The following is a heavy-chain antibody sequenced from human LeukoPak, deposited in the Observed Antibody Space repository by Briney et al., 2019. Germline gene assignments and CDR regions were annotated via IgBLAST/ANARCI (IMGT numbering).Heavy chain of an antibody. V-gene: IGHV4-61*08. D-gene: IGHD3-22*01. CDR1: DGSISSGGYS. CDR2: ISYSGNT. Sequence: SQTLSLTCAVSDGSISSGGYSWSWIRQPPGKGLEWIGFISYSGNTNYNPSLKSRVTISLDTSKNQFSLKLISVTAADTAVYYCARGVGSGYTDYWGQGALVTVSS. J-gene: IGHJ4*02. CDR3: ARGVGSGYTDY.